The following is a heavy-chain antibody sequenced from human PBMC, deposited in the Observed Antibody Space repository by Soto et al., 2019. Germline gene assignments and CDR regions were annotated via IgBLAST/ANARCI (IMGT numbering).Heavy chain of an antibody. V-gene: IGHV4-39*07. CDR1: GGSISSGDYY. D-gene: IGHD3-3*01. Sequence: SETLSLTCTVSGGSISSGDYYWSWLRQPPGKGLEWIGDIFHSGSTYYNPSLKSRVTISVDKSKNQFSLKLSSVTAADTAMYYCARVPSSWRWFDPWGQGTLVTVSS. CDR2: IFHSGST. J-gene: IGHJ5*02. CDR3: ARVPSSWRWFDP.